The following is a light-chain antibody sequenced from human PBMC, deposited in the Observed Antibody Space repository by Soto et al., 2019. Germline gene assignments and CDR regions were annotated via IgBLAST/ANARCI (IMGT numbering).Light chain of an antibody. V-gene: IGLV2-14*01. CDR1: SSDVGGYNY. CDR2: EVS. J-gene: IGLJ1*01. Sequence: QSALTQPASVSGSPGQSITISCTGPSSDVGGYNYVSWYQQHPGKAPKLMIYEVSNRPSGVSNRFSGSKSGNTASLTISGLQAEDEADYYCSSYTSSSTLVFGTGTQLTVL. CDR3: SSYTSSSTLV.